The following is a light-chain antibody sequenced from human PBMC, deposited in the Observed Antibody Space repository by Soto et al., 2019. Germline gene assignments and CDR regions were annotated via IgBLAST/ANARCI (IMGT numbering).Light chain of an antibody. Sequence: DIQMTQSPSSLSASVEDRVIITCRASQSISNHLNLYQQKPGKAPKLLIFAASSLQSGFPSRFSGSISGPDFPLTISSLQPEDFATYYFQQSYSSPPTFGQGPKV. CDR2: AAS. CDR1: QSISNH. J-gene: IGKJ1*01. CDR3: QQSYSSPPT. V-gene: IGKV1-39*01.